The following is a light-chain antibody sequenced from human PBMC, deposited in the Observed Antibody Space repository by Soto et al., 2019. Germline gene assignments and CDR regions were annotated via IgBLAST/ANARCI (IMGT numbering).Light chain of an antibody. V-gene: IGKV1-5*01. CDR1: QSISSW. Sequence: DIQMTQSPSTLSASVGDRVTITCRASQSISSWLAWYQQKPGKAPKLLIYDASSLESGVPSRFSGSGSGTEFSLTISRLQADDFAIYYCQQYNSSPLTFGGGTKVEIK. CDR3: QQYNSSPLT. CDR2: DAS. J-gene: IGKJ4*02.